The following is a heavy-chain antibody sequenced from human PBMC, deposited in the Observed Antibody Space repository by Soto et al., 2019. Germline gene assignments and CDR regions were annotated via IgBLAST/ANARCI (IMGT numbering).Heavy chain of an antibody. V-gene: IGHV4-59*01. J-gene: IGHJ6*02. CDR1: GGSISSYY. CDR3: ARDGRGYGYGYYYYYGMDV. D-gene: IGHD5-18*01. Sequence: SETLSLTCTVSGGSISSYYWSWIRQPPGKGLEWIGYIYYSGSTNYNPSLKSRVTISVDTSKNQFSLKLSSVTAADTAVYYCARDGRGYGYGYYYYYGMDVWGQGTTVTVS. CDR2: IYYSGST.